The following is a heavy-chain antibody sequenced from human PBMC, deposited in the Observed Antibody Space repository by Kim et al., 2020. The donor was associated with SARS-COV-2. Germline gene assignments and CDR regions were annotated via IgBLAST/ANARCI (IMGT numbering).Heavy chain of an antibody. J-gene: IGHJ4*02. Sequence: SETLSLTCTVSGCSISSSSYYWGWIRQPPGKGLEWIGSIYYSGSTYYNPSLKRRVTISVDTPKNQFSLKLSSVTAADTAVYYCARARITKIVVVIRGAHYFDYWGQGTLVTVSS. CDR3: ARARITKIVVVIRGAHYFDY. D-gene: IGHD3-22*01. CDR1: GCSISSSSYY. V-gene: IGHV4-39*01. CDR2: IYYSGST.